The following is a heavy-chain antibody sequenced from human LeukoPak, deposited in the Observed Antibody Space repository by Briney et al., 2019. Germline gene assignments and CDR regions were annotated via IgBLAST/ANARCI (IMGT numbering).Heavy chain of an antibody. J-gene: IGHJ4*02. V-gene: IGHV1-18*01. Sequence: ASVKVSCKASGYTFTTYGISWVRQAPGQGLEWMGWISAYNGNTKYAQKLQGRVTMTTDTSTSTAYMELRSLRSDDTAVYYCARDPGIRMVQGGYDYWGQGTLVTVSS. CDR1: GYTFTTYG. CDR2: ISAYNGNT. D-gene: IGHD3-10*01. CDR3: ARDPGIRMVQGGYDY.